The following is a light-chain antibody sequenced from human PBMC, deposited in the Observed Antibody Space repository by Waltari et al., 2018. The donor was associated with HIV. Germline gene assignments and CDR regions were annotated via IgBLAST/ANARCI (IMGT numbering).Light chain of an antibody. Sequence: QSVLTQPPSASGTPGQTVTISCSGSSSTIGNDHVYWYQQLPGMTPKLLIYKNYQRPSGVPDRFTGSKSGTSASLAISGLRSEDEADYYCVGWDASLSAYVFGAGTKVTVL. CDR1: SSTIGNDH. V-gene: IGLV1-47*01. CDR3: VGWDASLSAYV. J-gene: IGLJ1*01. CDR2: KNY.